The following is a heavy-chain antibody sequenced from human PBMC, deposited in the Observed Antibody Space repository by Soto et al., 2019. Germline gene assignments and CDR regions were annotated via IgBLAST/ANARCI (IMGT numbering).Heavy chain of an antibody. CDR3: AKDAVYNDGLWLMDH. J-gene: IGHJ4*02. D-gene: IGHD2-21*01. V-gene: IGHV3-23*01. Sequence: GGSLRLSCAASGFTFSSYAVSWVRQAPGKGPEWISSISGSGSTIYYADSVKGRFTISRDNSRNTVYLQMTDLRADDTAVYYCAKDAVYNDGLWLMDHWGQGTQVTVSS. CDR2: ISGSGSTI. CDR1: GFTFSSYA.